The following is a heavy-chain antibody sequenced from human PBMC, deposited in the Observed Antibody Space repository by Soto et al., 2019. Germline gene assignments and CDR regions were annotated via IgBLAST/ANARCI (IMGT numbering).Heavy chain of an antibody. D-gene: IGHD6-13*01. J-gene: IGHJ4*02. CDR1: GFTFSSYA. CDR2: ISGSGGST. V-gene: IGHV3-23*01. CDR3: AKDMMAAAGRSDY. Sequence: PGGSLRLSCAASGFTFSSYAMSWVRQAPGKGLEWVSAISGSGGSTYYADSVKGRFTISRDNSKNTLYLQMNSLRAEDTAVYYSAKDMMAAAGRSDYRAQRTPVTGSS.